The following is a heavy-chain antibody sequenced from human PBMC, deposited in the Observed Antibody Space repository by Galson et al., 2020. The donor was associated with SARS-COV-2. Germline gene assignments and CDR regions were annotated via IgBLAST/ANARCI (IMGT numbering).Heavy chain of an antibody. Sequence: GGSLRLSCAASGFTFSSYVMSWVRQAPGKGLEWVSGISGSGVRTVHYADSVKGRFTISRDNAKNTVYLQMNSLRVEDTAVYYCSREFFGYSSGQGAFHIWGQGTMVTVSS. D-gene: IGHD2-15*01. CDR3: SREFFGYSSGQGAFHI. J-gene: IGHJ3*02. V-gene: IGHV3-23*01. CDR1: GFTFSSYV. CDR2: ISGSGVRT.